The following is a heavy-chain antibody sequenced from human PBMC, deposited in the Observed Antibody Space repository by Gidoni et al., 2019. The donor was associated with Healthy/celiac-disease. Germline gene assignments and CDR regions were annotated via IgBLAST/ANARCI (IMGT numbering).Heavy chain of an antibody. CDR3: AREREIYDSSGYYYNFDY. D-gene: IGHD3-22*01. CDR2: IGSSSSTI. Sequence: EVQLVESGGGLVQPGGSLSLSCSVSGFTFSSSSMNWVRQAPGKGLEWVSYIGSSSSTIYYADSVKGRFTISRDNAKNSLYLQMNSLRDEDTAVYYCAREREIYDSSGYYYNFDYWGQGTLVTVSS. V-gene: IGHV3-48*02. CDR1: GFTFSSSS. J-gene: IGHJ4*02.